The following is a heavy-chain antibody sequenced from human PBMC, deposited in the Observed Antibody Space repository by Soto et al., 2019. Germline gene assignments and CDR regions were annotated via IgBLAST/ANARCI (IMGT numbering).Heavy chain of an antibody. CDR3: ASTLQYCTSTSCYPWRSFDY. V-gene: IGHV3-48*02. D-gene: IGHD2-2*01. CDR1: GFTFSDYA. Sequence: EVQLVESGGGLVQPGGSLRLSCAASGFTFSDYALNWVRQAPGEGLEWISYISSSSSTIYFADSLKGRFTISRDNAKNSLYLQMNCLRDEDTAVYYCASTLQYCTSTSCYPWRSFDYWGQGTLVTVSS. J-gene: IGHJ4*02. CDR2: ISSSSSTI.